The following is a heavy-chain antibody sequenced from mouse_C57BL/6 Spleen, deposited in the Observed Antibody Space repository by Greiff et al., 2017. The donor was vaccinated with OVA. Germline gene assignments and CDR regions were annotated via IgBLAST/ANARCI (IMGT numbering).Heavy chain of an antibody. V-gene: IGHV1-72*01. D-gene: IGHD1-1*01. CDR2: IDPNSGGT. CDR1: GYTFTSYW. Sequence: VQLQQPGAELVKPGASVKLSCKASGYTFTSYWMHWVKQRPGRGLEWIGRIDPNSGGTKYNEKFKSKATLTVDKPSSTAYMPLSSLTSEDSAVYYCARSGYYGSKDYFDYWGQGTTLTVSS. CDR3: ARSGYYGSKDYFDY. J-gene: IGHJ2*01.